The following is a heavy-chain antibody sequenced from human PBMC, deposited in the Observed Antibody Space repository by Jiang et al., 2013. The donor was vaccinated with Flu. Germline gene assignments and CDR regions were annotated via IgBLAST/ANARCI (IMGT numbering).Heavy chain of an antibody. J-gene: IGHJ4*02. CDR2: TYYGGST. D-gene: IGHD3-9*01. Sequence: GPGLVKPSETLSLTCTVSGGSISSTNYYWGWIRQPPGKGLEWIGTTYYGGSTYYNPSLKSRVTISVDTSKNQFSLKLSSVTAADTAVYYCARQRGDYDILTGYYRVEYFDYWGQGTLVTVSS. CDR1: GGSISSTNYY. V-gene: IGHV4-39*01. CDR3: ARQRGDYDILTGYYRVEYFDY.